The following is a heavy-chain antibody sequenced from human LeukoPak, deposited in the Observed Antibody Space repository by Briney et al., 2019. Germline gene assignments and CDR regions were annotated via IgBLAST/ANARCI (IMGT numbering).Heavy chain of an antibody. Sequence: ASVKVSCKASGYTFTSYYMHWVRQAPGQGLEWMGIINPSGGSTSYAQKFQGRVTMTRDTSISTAYMELSRLRSDDTAVYYCARGGIPVYYYYMDVWGKGTTVTISS. CDR2: INPSGGST. J-gene: IGHJ6*03. CDR1: GYTFTSYY. CDR3: ARGGIPVYYYYMDV. V-gene: IGHV1-46*01. D-gene: IGHD5-12*01.